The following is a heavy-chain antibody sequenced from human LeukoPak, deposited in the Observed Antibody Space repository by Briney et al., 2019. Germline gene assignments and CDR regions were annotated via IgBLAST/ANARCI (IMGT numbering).Heavy chain of an antibody. V-gene: IGHV5-51*01. CDR2: VYPGDSDS. J-gene: IGHJ4*02. CDR3: ARRTYYYGSGSYPFDY. CDR1: GYRFIDYW. Sequence: GESLKISCQVIGYRFIDYWIGWVRQVPGKGLDWVAIVYPGDSDSRYSPSFQGQVTISADKSISTAHLQWSRLKASDTGIYYCARRTYYYGSGSYPFDYWGQGTRVTVSA. D-gene: IGHD3-10*01.